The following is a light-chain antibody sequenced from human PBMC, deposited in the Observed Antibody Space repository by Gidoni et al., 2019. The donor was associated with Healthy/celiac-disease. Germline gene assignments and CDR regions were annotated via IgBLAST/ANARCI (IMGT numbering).Light chain of an antibody. V-gene: IGKV1-9*01. CDR1: QGISSY. J-gene: IGKJ4*01. CDR3: QQLNSYPLT. Sequence: IQFTQSPSSLSASEGDRVTITCRASQGISSYLAWYQQKPGKATKLLNYAASTLQSGVPSRFSGSGSGTDFTLTISSLQPEDFATYYCQQLNSYPLTFGGGTKVEIK. CDR2: AAS.